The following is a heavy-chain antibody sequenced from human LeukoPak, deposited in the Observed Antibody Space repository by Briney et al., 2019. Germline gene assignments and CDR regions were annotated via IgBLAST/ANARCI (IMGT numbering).Heavy chain of an antibody. Sequence: SETLSLTCTVSGDSIRNFYWNWVRQPPGKGLEWIGYIYHSGNTNFNPSLKSRLTMSIDTPKNQFSLRLTSVTAADTAVYYCARGNYGSGSYYVVDFDSWGQGTLVTVSS. CDR2: IYHSGNT. CDR1: GDSIRNFY. D-gene: IGHD3-10*01. J-gene: IGHJ4*02. V-gene: IGHV4-59*01. CDR3: ARGNYGSGSYYVVDFDS.